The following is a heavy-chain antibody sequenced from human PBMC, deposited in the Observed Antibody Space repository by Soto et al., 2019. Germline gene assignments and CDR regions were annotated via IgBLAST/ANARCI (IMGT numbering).Heavy chain of an antibody. CDR3: AREPPTLGLDY. CDR1: GFTFSTYW. Sequence: GGSLRLSCEVSGFTFSTYWMSWVRQAPGKGLEWVAVISYDGSNKYHADSVKGRFTISRDNSKNTLYLQMNSLRADDTAVYYCAREPPTLGLDYWGQGTLVTVSS. D-gene: IGHD3-16*01. J-gene: IGHJ4*02. V-gene: IGHV3-30-3*01. CDR2: ISYDGSNK.